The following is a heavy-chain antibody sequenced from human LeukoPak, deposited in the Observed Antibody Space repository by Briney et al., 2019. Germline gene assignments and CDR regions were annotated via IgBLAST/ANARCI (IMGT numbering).Heavy chain of an antibody. J-gene: IGHJ6*02. V-gene: IGHV4-4*07. CDR2: IYPSGSS. CDR1: GGSISSNY. Sequence: SGTLSLTRTVSGGSISSNYWTWNRQPAGKGLEWIGRIYPSGSSTYNPSLKSRVTMSVDTSKNQISLKLSSVTAADTAVYYCARVRYSGSGSYYNGDYYYGMDVWGQGTTVTVSS. D-gene: IGHD3-10*01. CDR3: ARVRYSGSGSYYNGDYYYGMDV.